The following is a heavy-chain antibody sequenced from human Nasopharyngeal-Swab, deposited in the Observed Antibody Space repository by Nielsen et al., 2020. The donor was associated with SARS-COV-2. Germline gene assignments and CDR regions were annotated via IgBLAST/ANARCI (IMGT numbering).Heavy chain of an antibody. D-gene: IGHD1-14*01. J-gene: IGHJ4*02. Sequence: GGSLRLSCAASGFTINTYWMFWVRQAPGKGLVWVSHIDVDGSTTNYADSVQGRFTISRDNAKNTLYLQMNSLRAEDTAVYYCVRGGLGTGLENWGQGTLVTVSS. CDR3: VRGGLGTGLEN. CDR2: IDVDGSTT. CDR1: GFTINTYW. V-gene: IGHV3-74*01.